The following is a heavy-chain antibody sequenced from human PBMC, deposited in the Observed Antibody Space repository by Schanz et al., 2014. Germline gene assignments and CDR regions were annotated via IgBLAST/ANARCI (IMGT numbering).Heavy chain of an antibody. CDR3: ARDRLECGAECYSVEVFEI. J-gene: IGHJ4*02. CDR1: GGTFSSYT. D-gene: IGHD2-21*01. V-gene: IGHV1-69*08. CDR2: IIPVLNIA. Sequence: QVQLVQSGAEVKKPGSSVKVSCKASGGTFSSYTISWVRQAPGQGLEWMGRIIPVLNIATYAQRFQGRVSITADTSTTTAYMELSGLRSEDTAVYYCARDRLECGAECYSVEVFEIWGQGTLVTVSS.